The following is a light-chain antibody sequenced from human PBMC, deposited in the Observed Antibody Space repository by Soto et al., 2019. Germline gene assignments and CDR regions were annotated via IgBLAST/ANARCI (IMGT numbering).Light chain of an antibody. V-gene: IGKV1-39*01. CDR1: QTIATY. Sequence: DIQMTQSPSSLSTSVGDRVTLTCRASQTIATYLTWFQQKQGKAPKLLIYAASRLHGGVPSRFSGSGSGTECTITISSLKKEDCASYYCQQSYNSPLTFGGGTKVDI. CDR3: QQSYNSPLT. J-gene: IGKJ4*01. CDR2: AAS.